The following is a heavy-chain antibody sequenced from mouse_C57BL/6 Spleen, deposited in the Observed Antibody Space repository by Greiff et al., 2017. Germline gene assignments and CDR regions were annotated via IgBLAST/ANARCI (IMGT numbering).Heavy chain of an antibody. Sequence: EVQLQQSGPELVKPGASVKIPCKASGYTFTDYNMDWVKQSHGKSLEWIGDINPNNGGTIYNQKFKGKATLTVDKSSSTAYMELRSLTSEDTAVYYWARGDYYYGGTPYAMDYWGQGAAVTVSS. CDR3: ARGDYYYGGTPYAMDY. V-gene: IGHV1-18*01. D-gene: IGHD1-1*01. CDR1: GYTFTDYN. CDR2: INPNNGGT. J-gene: IGHJ4*01.